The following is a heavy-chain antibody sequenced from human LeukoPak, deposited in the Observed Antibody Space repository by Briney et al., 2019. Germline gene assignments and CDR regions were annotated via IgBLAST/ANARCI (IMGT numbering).Heavy chain of an antibody. J-gene: IGHJ4*02. CDR3: ARETLRRYYDSSGYTYYFDY. V-gene: IGHV1-69*04. Sequence: PSVKVSCKASGGTFSSYAISWVRQAPGQGLEWMGRIIPILGIANYAQKFQGRVTITADKSTSTAYMELSSLRSEDTAVYYCARETLRRYYDSSGYTYYFDYWGQGTLVTVSS. CDR1: GGTFSSYA. D-gene: IGHD3-22*01. CDR2: IIPILGIA.